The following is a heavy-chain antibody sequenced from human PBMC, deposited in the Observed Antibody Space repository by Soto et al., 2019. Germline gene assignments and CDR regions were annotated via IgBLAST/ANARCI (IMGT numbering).Heavy chain of an antibody. CDR1: GYPFTDYF. CDR2: ISLYHHST. CDR3: ARELYSCGGDCPYDMDY. V-gene: IGHV1-46*01. J-gene: IGHJ4*02. D-gene: IGHD2-21*02. Sequence: QAQLVQSGAEGKKPGASVRVSCKTSGYPFTDYFIYWVRQAPGQGLEWMGIISLYHHSTSYAQKFQGRLTVTADTSSPTVYMDLSSVPSEDSPVYWCARELYSCGGDCPYDMDYWGQGTLVTFAS.